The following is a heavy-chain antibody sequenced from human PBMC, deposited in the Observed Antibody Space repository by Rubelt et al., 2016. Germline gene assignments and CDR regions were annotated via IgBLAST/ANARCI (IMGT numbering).Heavy chain of an antibody. CDR3: ARDSKLLAAYGSGSDF. J-gene: IGHJ4*02. D-gene: IGHD3-10*01. CDR2: ISGSGGST. CDR1: GFTFSSYA. Sequence: EVQLVESGGGLVKPGGSLRLSCAASGFTFSSYAMSWVRQAPGKGLEWVSAISGSGGSTYYADSVKGRFTISRDNSKNTLYLQMNSLTAEDTAVYYCARDSKLLAAYGSGSDFWGQGTLVTVSS. V-gene: IGHV3-23*04.